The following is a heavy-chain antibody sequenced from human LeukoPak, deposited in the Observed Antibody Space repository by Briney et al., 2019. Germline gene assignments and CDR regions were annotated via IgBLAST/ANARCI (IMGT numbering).Heavy chain of an antibody. CDR2: IYYSGST. Sequence: TLSLTCTVSGGSISSGDYYWSWMRQPPGKGLEWIGYIYYSGSTYYNPSLKSRVTISVDTSKNQFSLKLSSVTAADTAAYYCARDSVESGYDSWWFDPWGQGTLVTVSS. CDR1: GGSISSGDYY. J-gene: IGHJ5*02. CDR3: ARDSVESGYDSWWFDP. V-gene: IGHV4-30-4*08. D-gene: IGHD5-12*01.